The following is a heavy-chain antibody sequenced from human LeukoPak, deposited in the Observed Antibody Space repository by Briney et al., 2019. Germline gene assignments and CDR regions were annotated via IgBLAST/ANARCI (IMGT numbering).Heavy chain of an antibody. Sequence: GGSLRLSCEASGFTFSNSPMSWVRQAPGKGLEWVSAISGSDGSTYHADSVKGRFTISSDNPKNTLYLQMNSLRAEDTAVYYCAKRYSGSGRNFNPLENWGQGPLVTVSS. CDR2: ISGSDGST. D-gene: IGHD3-10*01. V-gene: IGHV3-23*01. CDR3: AKRYSGSGRNFNPLEN. J-gene: IGHJ4*02. CDR1: GFTFSNSP.